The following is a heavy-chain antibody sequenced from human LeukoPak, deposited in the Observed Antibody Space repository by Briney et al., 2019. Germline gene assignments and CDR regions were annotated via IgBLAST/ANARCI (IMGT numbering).Heavy chain of an antibody. CDR1: GYTLTELS. CDR3: ATLPRGVNYYYYYMDV. Sequence: RASVKVSCKVSGYTLTELSMHWVRQAPGKGLEWMGGFDPEDGETIYAQKFQGRVTMTEDTSTDTAYMELSSLRSEDTAVYFCATLPRGVNYYYYYMDVWGKGTTVTVSS. J-gene: IGHJ6*03. V-gene: IGHV1-24*01. D-gene: IGHD3-10*01. CDR2: FDPEDGET.